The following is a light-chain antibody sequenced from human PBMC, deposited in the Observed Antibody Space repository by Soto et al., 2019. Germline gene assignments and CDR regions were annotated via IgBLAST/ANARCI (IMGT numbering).Light chain of an antibody. CDR3: MQALQSPRT. CDR2: LGS. Sequence: DVVMTHSPLSLPVTPGEPASISCNSSQRILHSNGFNYVDWYLQRPGQSPQLLIYLGSNRASGVPDRCSGSGSGTDFTVKISRVEAEDIGVYYCMQALQSPRTFGQGSKLEIK. J-gene: IGKJ2*01. V-gene: IGKV2-28*01. CDR1: QRILHSNGFNY.